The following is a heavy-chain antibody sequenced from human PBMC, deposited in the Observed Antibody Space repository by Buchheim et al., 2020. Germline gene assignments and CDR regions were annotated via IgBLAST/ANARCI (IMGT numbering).Heavy chain of an antibody. V-gene: IGHV1-46*01. Sequence: QVQLVQSGAEVKKPGASVKVSCKESGNTFTSHYIHWVRQAPGQGLEWMGVINPSGGSTTYAQKVQGRVTMTRDTSTNTVYMELSSLGSEDTAVYYCANADVSWGQGTL. CDR2: INPSGGST. CDR1: GNTFTSHY. J-gene: IGHJ4*02. CDR3: ANADVS.